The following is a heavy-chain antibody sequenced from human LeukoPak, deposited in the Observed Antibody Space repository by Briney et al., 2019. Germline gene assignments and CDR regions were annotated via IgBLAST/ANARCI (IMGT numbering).Heavy chain of an antibody. CDR3: VNGREMDV. J-gene: IGHJ6*02. V-gene: IGHV3-64D*09. D-gene: IGHD2-15*01. CDR2: ISSNGGST. Sequence: PGGSLRPSCSASGFTFSSYDMQWVRQAPGKGLEYASAISSNGGSTYYADSVKGRFTISRDNSKNTLYLQMSSLRAEDTAVYYCVNGREMDVWGQGTTVTVPS. CDR1: GFTFSSYD.